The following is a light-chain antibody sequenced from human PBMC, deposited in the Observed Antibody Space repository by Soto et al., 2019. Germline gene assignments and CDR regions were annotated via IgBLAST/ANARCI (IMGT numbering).Light chain of an antibody. CDR3: QTGGTGTVV. J-gene: IGLJ2*01. CDR1: SGHSSYA. V-gene: IGLV4-69*01. Sequence: QLVLTQSPSASASLGASVKLTCTLSSGHSSYAIAWHQQQPEKGPRYLMRVNSDGSHNKGDGIPDRFSGSSSGAERYLTICSLQAEDEADDCGQTGGTGTVVFGGGTQLAVL. CDR2: VNSDGSH.